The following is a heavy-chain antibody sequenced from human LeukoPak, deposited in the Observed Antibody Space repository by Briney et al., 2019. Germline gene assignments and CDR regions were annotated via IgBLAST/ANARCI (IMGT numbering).Heavy chain of an antibody. CDR1: GGSISSYY. CDR3: ASQVWFGELSRGWFDP. Sequence: SETLSLTCTVSGGSISSYYWSWIRQPAGKGLEWIGRIYTSGSTNYNPSLKSRVTISVDTSKNQFSLKLSSVTAADTAVYYCASQVWFGELSRGWFDPWGQGTLVTVSS. J-gene: IGHJ5*02. V-gene: IGHV4-4*07. D-gene: IGHD3-10*01. CDR2: IYTSGST.